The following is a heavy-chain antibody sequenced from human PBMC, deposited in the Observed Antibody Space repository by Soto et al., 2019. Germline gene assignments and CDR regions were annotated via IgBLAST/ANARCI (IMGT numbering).Heavy chain of an antibody. CDR1: GYTFTSYA. D-gene: IGHD6-19*01. Sequence: GASVKVSCKASGYTFTSYAMHWVRQAPGQRLEWMGWINAGNGNTKYSQKFQGRVTITRDTSASTAYMELSSLRSEDTAVYYCASPAVAGTLREDYYYYYGMDVWGQGTTVTVSS. J-gene: IGHJ6*02. CDR3: ASPAVAGTLREDYYYYYGMDV. CDR2: INAGNGNT. V-gene: IGHV1-3*01.